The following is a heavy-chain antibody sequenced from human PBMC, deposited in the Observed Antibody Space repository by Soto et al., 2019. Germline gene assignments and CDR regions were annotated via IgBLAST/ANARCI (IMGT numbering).Heavy chain of an antibody. V-gene: IGHV4-30-2*01. J-gene: IGHJ4*02. CDR3: ARAGGLGAVAADY. Sequence: QLQLQESGSGLVKPSQTLSLTCAVSGGSISSGGYSWSWIRQPPGKGLEWIGYIYHSGSTYYNPSRKSRVTISVDRSKYQFSLKLSSVTAADTAVYYCARAGGLGAVAADYWGQGTLVTVSS. CDR2: IYHSGST. D-gene: IGHD6-19*01. CDR1: GGSISSGGYS.